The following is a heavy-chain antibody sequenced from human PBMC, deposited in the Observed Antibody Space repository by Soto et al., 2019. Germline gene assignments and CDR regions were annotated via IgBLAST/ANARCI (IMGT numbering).Heavy chain of an antibody. V-gene: IGHV3-21*01. J-gene: IGHJ6*03. CDR3: ARGRAIFGVENLYMDV. CDR1: GFTFSSYS. D-gene: IGHD3-3*01. CDR2: ISSSSSYI. Sequence: GGSLRLSCAASGFTFSSYSMNWVRQAPGKGLEWVSSISSSSSYIYYADSVRGRFTISRDNAKNSLYLQMNSLRAEDTAVYYCARGRAIFGVENLYMDVWGKGTTVTVSS.